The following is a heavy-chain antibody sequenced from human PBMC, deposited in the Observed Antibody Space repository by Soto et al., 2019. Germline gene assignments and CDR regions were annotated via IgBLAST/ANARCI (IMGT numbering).Heavy chain of an antibody. CDR1: GFTFSSYW. V-gene: IGHV3-74*01. Sequence: EVQLVESGGGLVQPGGSLRLSCAASGFTFSSYWMHWVRQAPGKGLVWVSRINSDGSSTSYVDSVKGRFTISRDNAKNTLYLQMNSLRGEDTAVYYCARLRIAAAGTPFDYWGQGTLVTVSS. J-gene: IGHJ4*02. CDR2: INSDGSST. D-gene: IGHD6-13*01. CDR3: ARLRIAAAGTPFDY.